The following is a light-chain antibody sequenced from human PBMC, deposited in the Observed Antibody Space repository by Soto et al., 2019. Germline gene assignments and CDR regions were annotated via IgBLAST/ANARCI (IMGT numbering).Light chain of an antibody. CDR2: GVS. CDR3: SSYVTGNTWV. CDR1: SVDVGSYNF. J-gene: IGLJ3*02. Sequence: QSALTQPASVSGSPGRSITISCTGTSVDVGSYNFVSWYQQHPGKAPKLMISGVSNRPSGVSSRFSGSKSGNTASLTISGLQAEDEADYYCSSYVTGNTWVFGGGTKLPVL. V-gene: IGLV2-14*01.